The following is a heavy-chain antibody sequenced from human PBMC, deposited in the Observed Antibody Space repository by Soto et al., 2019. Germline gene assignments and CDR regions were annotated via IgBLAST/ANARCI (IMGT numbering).Heavy chain of an antibody. CDR3: ARAFKATFGDYVPNYYGMDV. V-gene: IGHV4-59*01. CDR1: GGSISSYY. J-gene: IGHJ6*02. Sequence: SETLSLTCTVSGGSISSYYWSWIRQPPGKGLEWIGYIYYSGSTNYNPSLKSRVTISVDTSKNQFSLKLSSVTAADTAVYYCARAFKATFGDYVPNYYGMDVWGQGTTVTVSS. CDR2: IYYSGST. D-gene: IGHD4-17*01.